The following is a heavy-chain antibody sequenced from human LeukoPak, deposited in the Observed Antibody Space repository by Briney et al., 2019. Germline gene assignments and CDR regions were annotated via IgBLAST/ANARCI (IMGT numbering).Heavy chain of an antibody. CDR2: INPNSGGT. V-gene: IGHV1-2*02. CDR3: ARVAGELLYSLDY. J-gene: IGHJ4*02. Sequence: ASVKVSCKASGYTFTAYYIHWVRQAPGQGLEWVGWINPNSGGTNYAEKFQGRVTMTRDTSISTAYMELSRLRSDDTAVYYCARVAGELLYSLDYWGQGTLVTVSS. CDR1: GYTFTAYY. D-gene: IGHD3-10*01.